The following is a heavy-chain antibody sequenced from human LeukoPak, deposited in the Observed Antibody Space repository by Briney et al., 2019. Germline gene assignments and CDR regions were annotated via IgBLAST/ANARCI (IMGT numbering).Heavy chain of an antibody. V-gene: IGHV1-18*01. Sequence: ASVKVSCKASGYTFTSYGISWVRQAPGQGLEWMGWISAYNGNTNYAQKIQGRVTMTTDTSTSTAYMELRSLRSDDTAVYYCARAPPFRRQLRTPDYWGQGTLVTVSS. CDR3: ARAPPFRRQLRTPDY. CDR2: ISAYNGNT. J-gene: IGHJ4*02. D-gene: IGHD4-17*01. CDR1: GYTFTSYG.